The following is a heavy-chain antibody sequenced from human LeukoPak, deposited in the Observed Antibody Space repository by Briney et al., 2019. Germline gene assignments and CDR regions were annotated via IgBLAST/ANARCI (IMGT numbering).Heavy chain of an antibody. J-gene: IGHJ4*02. CDR3: ARVGRYYDSSGYYGQFDY. CDR2: IYYSGST. Sequence: SETLSLTCTVSGGSISSSSYYWGWIRQPSGKGLEWIGSIYYSGSTYYNPSLKSRVTISVDTSKNQFSLKLSSVTAADTAVYYCARVGRYYDSSGYYGQFDYWGQGTLVTVSS. D-gene: IGHD3-22*01. V-gene: IGHV4-39*07. CDR1: GGSISSSSYY.